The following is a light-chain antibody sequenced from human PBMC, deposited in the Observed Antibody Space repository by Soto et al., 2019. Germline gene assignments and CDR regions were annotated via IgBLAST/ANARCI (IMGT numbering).Light chain of an antibody. Sequence: QSVLTQPASVSGSPGQSIAISCTGTSSDVGSSNLVSWYQQRPGKAPKLIIYEVTRRPSGVSGRFSGSKSGNTASLTISGLQAEDEADYYCCSFADSSTFYVFGSGTKVTVL. V-gene: IGLV2-23*02. J-gene: IGLJ1*01. CDR3: CSFADSSTFYV. CDR1: SSDVGSSNL. CDR2: EVT.